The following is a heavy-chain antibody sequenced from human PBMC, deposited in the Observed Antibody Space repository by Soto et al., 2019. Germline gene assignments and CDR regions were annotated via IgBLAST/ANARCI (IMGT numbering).Heavy chain of an antibody. CDR2: INHSGST. V-gene: IGHV4-34*01. D-gene: IGHD5-18*01. Sequence: PSETLSLTWAVYGGSFSGYYWSWIRQPPGKGLEWIGEINHSGSTNYNPSLKSRVTISVDTSKNQFSLKLSSVTAADTAVYYCARGYSYGFYYYYGMDVWGQGTTVTVSS. J-gene: IGHJ6*02. CDR3: ARGYSYGFYYYYGMDV. CDR1: GGSFSGYY.